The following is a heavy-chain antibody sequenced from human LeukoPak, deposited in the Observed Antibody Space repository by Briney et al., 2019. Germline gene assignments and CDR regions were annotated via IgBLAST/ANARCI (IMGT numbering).Heavy chain of an antibody. J-gene: IGHJ4*02. V-gene: IGHV4-59*01. CDR1: GGSITDYY. CDR3: AIHCISISCHSPR. Sequence: SETLSLTCTVSGGSITDYYWNWIRQSPGKGLEWIGYLYYSGSTIYNPPLKSRVTISIDTSKNQFSLKLSSVTAADTAVYYCAIHCISISCHSPRWGQGTLVTISS. D-gene: IGHD2-2*01. CDR2: LYYSGST.